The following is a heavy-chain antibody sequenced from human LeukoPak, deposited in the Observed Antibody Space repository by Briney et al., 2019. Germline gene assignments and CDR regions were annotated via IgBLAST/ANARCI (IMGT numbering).Heavy chain of an antibody. CDR1: GGSISSYY. V-gene: IGHV4-59*01. J-gene: IGHJ3*02. Sequence: SETLSLTCTVSGGSISSYYWSWIRQPPGKGLEWIGYIYYSGSTNYNPSLKSRVTISVDTSKNQFSLKLSYVTAADTAVYYCARVDRQLLWFGELLHGSFDIWGQGTMVTVSS. CDR3: ARVDRQLLWFGELLHGSFDI. D-gene: IGHD3-10*01. CDR2: IYYSGST.